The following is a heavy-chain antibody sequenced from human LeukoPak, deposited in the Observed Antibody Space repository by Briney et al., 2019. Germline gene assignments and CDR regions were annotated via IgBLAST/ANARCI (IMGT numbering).Heavy chain of an antibody. CDR3: ARRPVYGNSGHYAFDV. CDR2: ISYDGNTK. Sequence: PGRSLRLSCAASGFTFSSCAMHWVRQAPGKGLEWVAIISYDGNTKYYADSVKGRFTISRDNSKNTLYLQVNSLRAEDTAIYYCARRPVYGNSGHYAFDVWGQGTMVIVSS. J-gene: IGHJ3*01. CDR1: GFTFSSCA. V-gene: IGHV3-30*03. D-gene: IGHD3-10*01.